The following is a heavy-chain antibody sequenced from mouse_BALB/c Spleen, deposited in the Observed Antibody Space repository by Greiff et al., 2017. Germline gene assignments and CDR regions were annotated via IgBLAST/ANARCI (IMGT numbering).Heavy chain of an antibody. D-gene: IGHD1-1*01. CDR2: INPYNDGT. Sequence: EVNLVESGPELVKPGASVKMSCKASGYTFTSYVMHWVKQKPGQGLEWIGYINPYNDGTKYNEKFKGKATLTSDKSSSTAYMELSSLTSEDSAVYYCARFATTVVATPLYAMDYWGQGTSVTVSS. V-gene: IGHV1-14*01. CDR3: ARFATTVVATPLYAMDY. J-gene: IGHJ4*01. CDR1: GYTFTSYV.